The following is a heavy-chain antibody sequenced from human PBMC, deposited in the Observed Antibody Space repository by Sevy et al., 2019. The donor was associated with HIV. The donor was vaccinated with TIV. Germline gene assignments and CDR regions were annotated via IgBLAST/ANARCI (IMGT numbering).Heavy chain of an antibody. CDR1: GFTFSSNW. Sequence: GGSLRLSCAASGFTFSSNWMHWVRQAPGKGLVWVSRIKSDGSSTSYADSVKGRFTISRDNAKNTLYLQMNSLRVEDTAVYYCARSMCITIRLDLGQGTLVTVSS. D-gene: IGHD1-20*01. J-gene: IGHJ4*02. CDR3: ARSMCITIRLD. V-gene: IGHV3-74*01. CDR2: IKSDGSST.